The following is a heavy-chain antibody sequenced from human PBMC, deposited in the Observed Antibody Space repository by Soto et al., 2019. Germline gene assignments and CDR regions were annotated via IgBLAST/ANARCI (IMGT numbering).Heavy chain of an antibody. V-gene: IGHV3-23*01. Sequence: EVQLLESGGGLVQPGGSLRLSCAASGFTFSSHAMSWVRQAPGKGLEWVSAISGSGVSTYYADSVKGRFTISRDNSKNPLYLHMSSLRAEDTAVYYCAKDQSGVYDFWTGYDYWGQGTLVTVSS. D-gene: IGHD3-3*01. CDR3: AKDQSGVYDFWTGYDY. CDR2: ISGSGVST. CDR1: GFTFSSHA. J-gene: IGHJ4*02.